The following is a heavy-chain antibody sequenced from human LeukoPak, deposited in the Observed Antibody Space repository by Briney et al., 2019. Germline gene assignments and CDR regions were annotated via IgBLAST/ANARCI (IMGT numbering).Heavy chain of an antibody. Sequence: PGGSLRLSCAASGFTFSSYAMSWVRQAPGKGLEWVSVISGSGGSTYYADSVKGRFTISRDNSKNTLYLQMNSLRAEDTAVYYCAKANPSGSSIWWFGDLTGAFDIWGQGTMVTVSS. CDR3: AKANPSGSSIWWFGDLTGAFDI. J-gene: IGHJ3*02. D-gene: IGHD3-10*01. CDR1: GFTFSSYA. CDR2: ISGSGGST. V-gene: IGHV3-23*01.